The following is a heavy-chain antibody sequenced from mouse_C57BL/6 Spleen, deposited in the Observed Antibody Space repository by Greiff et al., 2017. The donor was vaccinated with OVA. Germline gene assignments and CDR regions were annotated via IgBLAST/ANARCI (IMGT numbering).Heavy chain of an antibody. J-gene: IGHJ1*03. CDR1: GYTFTDYN. CDR2: INPNNGGT. Sequence: EVQLQQSGPELVKPGASVKMSCKASGYTFTDYNMHWVKQSHGKSLEWIGYINPNNGGTSYNQKFKGKATLTVNKSSSTAYMELRSLTSEDSAVYYCAIYYGGSYWYFDVWGTGTTVTVSS. D-gene: IGHD1-1*01. CDR3: AIYYGGSYWYFDV. V-gene: IGHV1-22*01.